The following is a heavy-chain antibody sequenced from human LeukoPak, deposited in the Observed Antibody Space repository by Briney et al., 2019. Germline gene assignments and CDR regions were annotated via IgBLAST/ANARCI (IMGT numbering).Heavy chain of an antibody. CDR2: ISYDGSNK. CDR1: GFTFSSYA. D-gene: IGHD3-10*01. CDR3: ARGKTGFGEFYFDY. J-gene: IGHJ4*02. Sequence: PGRSLRLSCAASGFTFSSYAVHWVRQAPGKGLEWVAVISYDGSNKYYADSVKGRFTISRDNSKNTLYLQMNSLRAEDTAVYYCARGKTGFGEFYFDYWGQGTLVTVSS. V-gene: IGHV3-30*04.